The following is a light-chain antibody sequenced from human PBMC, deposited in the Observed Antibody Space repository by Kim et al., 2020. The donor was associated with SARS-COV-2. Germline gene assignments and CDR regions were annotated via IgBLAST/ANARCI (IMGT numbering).Light chain of an antibody. V-gene: IGKV1-33*01. CDR2: DAS. J-gene: IGKJ2*01. Sequence: SASVGERGTITCQASQDIKKSLNWFHQKPGKAPKVLISDASNLETGVPSRFTASASGTHFTFSVNSLQPDDVGTYFCQQYDNLPYTFGQGTKLEI. CDR1: QDIKKS. CDR3: QQYDNLPYT.